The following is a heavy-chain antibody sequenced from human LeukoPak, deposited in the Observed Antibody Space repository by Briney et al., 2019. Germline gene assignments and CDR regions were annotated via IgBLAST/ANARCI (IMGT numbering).Heavy chain of an antibody. CDR3: ARDQYSGSFDY. V-gene: IGHV4-59*01. Sequence: SQTLSLTCTVPGGSISSYYSTWIRQPPGKGLEWSGYIYYSGSTNYNPSLKSRVTMSVDTSKNQFSLELSSVTAADTAVYYCARDQYSGSFDYWGQGTLVTVSS. CDR1: GGSISSYY. J-gene: IGHJ4*02. CDR2: IYYSGST. D-gene: IGHD1-26*01.